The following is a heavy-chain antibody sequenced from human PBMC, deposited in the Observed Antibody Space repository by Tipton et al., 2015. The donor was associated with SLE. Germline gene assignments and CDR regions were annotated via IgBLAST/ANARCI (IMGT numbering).Heavy chain of an antibody. D-gene: IGHD3-22*01. CDR2: IYTSGST. Sequence: TLSLTCTVSGGSISSYYWSWIRQPAGKGLEWIGRIYTSGSTNYNPSLKSRVTMSVDTSKNQFSLKLSSVTAADTAVYYCARDPYYYDSSCYLDYWGQGTLVTVSS. V-gene: IGHV4-4*07. J-gene: IGHJ4*02. CDR1: GGSISSYY. CDR3: ARDPYYYDSSCYLDY.